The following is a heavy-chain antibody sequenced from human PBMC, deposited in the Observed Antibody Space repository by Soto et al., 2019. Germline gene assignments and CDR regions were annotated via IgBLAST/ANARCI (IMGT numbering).Heavy chain of an antibody. V-gene: IGHV4-61*01. D-gene: IGHD3-22*01. CDR1: GGSVSSGSYY. CDR3: ARVRGYYDSSGYSTYPDY. Sequence: PSETLSLTCTVSGGSVSSGSYYWSWIRQPPGKGLEWIGYIYYSGSTNYNPSLKSRVTISVDTSKNQFSLKLSSVTAADTAVYYCARVRGYYDSSGYSTYPDYWGQGTLVTVSS. CDR2: IYYSGST. J-gene: IGHJ4*02.